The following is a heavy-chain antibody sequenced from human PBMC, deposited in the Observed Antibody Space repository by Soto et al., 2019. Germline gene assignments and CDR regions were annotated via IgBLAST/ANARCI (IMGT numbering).Heavy chain of an antibody. CDR2: IIPIFGTA. CDR1: GGTFSSYA. J-gene: IGHJ6*02. Sequence: QVQLVQSGAEVKKPGSSVKVSCKASGGTFSSYAISWVRQAPGQGLEWMGGIIPIFGTANYAQKFQGRVTITADESTSTAYMELSSLRSEDTAVYYCARAYQLRGYSGYDWGEGFYYGMDVWGQGTTVTVSS. CDR3: ARAYQLRGYSGYDWGEGFYYGMDV. V-gene: IGHV1-69*12. D-gene: IGHD5-12*01.